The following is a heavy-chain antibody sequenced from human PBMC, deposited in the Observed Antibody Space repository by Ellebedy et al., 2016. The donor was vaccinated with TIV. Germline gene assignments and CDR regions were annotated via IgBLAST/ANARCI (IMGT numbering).Heavy chain of an antibody. CDR3: AKDMGALTRTFNY. CDR1: GFTFRNYG. CDR2: ISYDGNNK. V-gene: IGHV3-30*18. J-gene: IGHJ4*02. D-gene: IGHD3-16*01. Sequence: GESLKISXEASGFTFRNYGMHWVRQAPGKGLEWVAVISYDGNNKYYADSVKGRFTISRDNSKSTVFLQVNSLRADETAVFYCAKDMGALTRTFNYWGQGALVTVSS.